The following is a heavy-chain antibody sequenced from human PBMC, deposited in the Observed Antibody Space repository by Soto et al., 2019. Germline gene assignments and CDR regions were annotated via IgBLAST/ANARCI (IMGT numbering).Heavy chain of an antibody. D-gene: IGHD4-17*01. J-gene: IGHJ4*02. Sequence: QVQLVESGGAVVQPGRSLRLSCAASGFTFSTYGMHWVRQAPGKGLEWVAGISDGGSNKYFADSVKGRFTISRDNSNNTLYLQMSSLRAEDTAVYYCAKTNGDYENYFDYWGQGTLVTVSS. CDR1: GFTFSTYG. CDR2: ISDGGSNK. CDR3: AKTNGDYENYFDY. V-gene: IGHV3-30*18.